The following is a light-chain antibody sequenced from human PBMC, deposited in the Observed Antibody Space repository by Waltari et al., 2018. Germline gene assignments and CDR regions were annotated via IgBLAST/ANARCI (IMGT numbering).Light chain of an antibody. V-gene: IGKV3-11*01. J-gene: IGKJ1*01. CDR2: DIS. CDR3: HQRGGWPST. CDR1: QSVSGN. Sequence: EIVLTQSPVTLSLSPGERATLTCRADQSVSGNLAWYQHKPGQAPRLLIYDISNRATGIPARFSGSGSGTDFTLTISSLEPEDFATYYCHQRGGWPSTFGQGTRVEIK.